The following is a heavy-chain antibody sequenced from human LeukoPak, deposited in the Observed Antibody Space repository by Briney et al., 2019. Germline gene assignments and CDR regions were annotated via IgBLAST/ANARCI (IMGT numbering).Heavy chain of an antibody. V-gene: IGHV1-8*03. CDR3: ARVIGGRFLNGGPADY. D-gene: IGHD3-3*01. J-gene: IGHJ4*02. CDR1: GYTFTSYD. Sequence: ASVKVSCKASGYTFTSYDINWVRQATGQGLEWMGWMNPNSGNTGYAQKFQGRVTITRNTSISTAYMELSSLRSEDTAVYYCARVIGGRFLNGGPADYWGQGTLVTVSS. CDR2: MNPNSGNT.